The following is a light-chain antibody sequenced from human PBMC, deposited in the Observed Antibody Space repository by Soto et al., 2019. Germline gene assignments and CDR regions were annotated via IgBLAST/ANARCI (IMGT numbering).Light chain of an antibody. Sequence: EIVMTQSPATLSLSPGERATLSCRASESVSTNLAWYQQEAGQAPRLLIYGASTRATGIPARFSGSGSGTEFTLTISSLQSEDFAVYYCQQYSIWRTFGQGTKVEIK. V-gene: IGKV3-15*01. CDR3: QQYSIWRT. CDR1: ESVSTN. J-gene: IGKJ1*01. CDR2: GAS.